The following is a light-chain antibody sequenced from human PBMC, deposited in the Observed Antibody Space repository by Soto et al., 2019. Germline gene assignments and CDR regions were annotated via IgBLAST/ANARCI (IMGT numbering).Light chain of an antibody. V-gene: IGLV2-14*01. CDR1: GSDIGTYNF. CDR3: SSYTNTGPLVV. J-gene: IGLJ3*02. Sequence: QSALTQPASVSGSPGQSITISCSGSGSDIGTYNFVSWYQHHPGRAPKLIISEVDNRPSGVSDRFSGSKSGSLASLTISGLQADDEAVYYCSSYTNTGPLVVFGVGTKLTVL. CDR2: EVD.